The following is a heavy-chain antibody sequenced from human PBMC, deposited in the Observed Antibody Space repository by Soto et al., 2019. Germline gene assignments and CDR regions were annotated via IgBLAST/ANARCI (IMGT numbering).Heavy chain of an antibody. V-gene: IGHV1-18*01. CDR3: ARGMDGSGSGWDIDY. Sequence: ASVKVSCKASGYTFTSYGISWVRQAPGQGLEWMGWISAYNGNTNYAQKLQGRVTMTTDTSTSTAYMELRSLRSDDTAVYYCARGMDGSGSGWDIDYWGQGTLVTVSS. CDR2: ISAYNGNT. D-gene: IGHD6-19*01. CDR1: GYTFTSYG. J-gene: IGHJ4*02.